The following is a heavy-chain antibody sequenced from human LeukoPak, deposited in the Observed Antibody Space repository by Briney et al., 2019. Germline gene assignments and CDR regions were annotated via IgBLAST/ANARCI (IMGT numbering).Heavy chain of an antibody. CDR2: INHSGST. D-gene: IGHD1-26*01. J-gene: IGHJ4*02. V-gene: IGHV4-34*01. CDR1: GGSFSGYY. CDR3: ARGRTYSGSYSGENFDY. Sequence: SETLSLTCAVYGGSFSGYYWSWIRQPPGKGLEWIGEINHSGSTNYNPSLKSRVTISADTSKSQFSLKLSSVTAADTAVYYCARGRTYSGSYSGENFDYWGQGTLVTVSS.